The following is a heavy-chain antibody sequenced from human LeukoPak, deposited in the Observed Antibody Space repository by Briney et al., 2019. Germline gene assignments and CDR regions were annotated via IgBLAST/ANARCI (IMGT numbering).Heavy chain of an antibody. D-gene: IGHD6-19*01. CDR2: IWYDGSNK. Sequence: GGSLRLPCAASGFTFSSYGMHWVRQAPGKGLEWVAVIWYDGSNKYYADSVKGRFTISRDNSKNTLYLQMNSLRAEDTAVYYCARVTSYSSGWYYFDYWGQGTLVTASS. J-gene: IGHJ4*02. CDR1: GFTFSSYG. CDR3: ARVTSYSSGWYYFDY. V-gene: IGHV3-33*01.